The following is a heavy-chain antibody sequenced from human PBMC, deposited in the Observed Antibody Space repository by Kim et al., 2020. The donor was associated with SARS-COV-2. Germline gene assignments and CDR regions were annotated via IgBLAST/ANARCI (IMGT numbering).Heavy chain of an antibody. CDR1: GVSIDNYY. D-gene: IGHD1-26*01. CDR2: IHYSGRT. CDR3: ARGNPSKIVAFDS. Sequence: SETLSLTCSVSGVSIDNYYWNWIWQPPGKGLEWIGEIHYSGRTNYNPSLRGRVTLSLDMSKNQFYLKMNSATAADTAMFYCARGNPSKIVAFDSWGQGILVTVSS. J-gene: IGHJ4*02. V-gene: IGHV4-59*13.